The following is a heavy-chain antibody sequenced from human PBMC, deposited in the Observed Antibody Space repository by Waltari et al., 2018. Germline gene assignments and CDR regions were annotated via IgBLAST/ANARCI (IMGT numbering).Heavy chain of an antibody. CDR1: GFTFSNAW. CDR3: TTGSGDYGRYFDY. CDR2: IKSKTDGGTT. J-gene: IGHJ4*02. Sequence: EVQLVESGGGLVKPGGSLRLSCAASGFTFSNAWLSWVRQAPGKGLEWVGRIKSKTDGGTTDYAAPVKGRFTISRDDSKNTLYLQMNSLKTEDTAVYYCTTGSGDYGRYFDYWGQGTLVTVSS. D-gene: IGHD4-17*01. V-gene: IGHV3-15*01.